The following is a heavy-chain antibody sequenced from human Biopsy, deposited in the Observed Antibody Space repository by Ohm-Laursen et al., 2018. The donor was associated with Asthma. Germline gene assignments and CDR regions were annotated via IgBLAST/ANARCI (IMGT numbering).Heavy chain of an antibody. Sequence: SLRLSCAASGFVFSQCGMHWVRQGPGKGLEWVALVSSDGHIKYYEDSVKGRFTISRDNSRNRLYLQINSLTVEDSAVYFCARQSGQEYGDSIPFDTWGQGTKVAVSS. CDR3: ARQSGQEYGDSIPFDT. V-gene: IGHV3-30*03. D-gene: IGHD3-22*01. CDR2: VSSDGHIK. J-gene: IGHJ3*02. CDR1: GFVFSQCG.